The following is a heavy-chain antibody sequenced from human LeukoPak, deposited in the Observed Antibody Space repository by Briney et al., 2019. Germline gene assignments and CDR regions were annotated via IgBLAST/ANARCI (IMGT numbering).Heavy chain of an antibody. Sequence: PGGSLRLSCAASGFTFSSYGMHWVRQAPGKGLEWVAVISYDGSNKYYADSVKGRFTISGDNSKNTLYLQMNSLRAEDTAVYYCASLAAQGYWGQGTLVTVSS. V-gene: IGHV3-30*19. J-gene: IGHJ4*02. CDR1: GFTFSSYG. CDR2: ISYDGSNK. D-gene: IGHD6-6*01. CDR3: ASLAAQGY.